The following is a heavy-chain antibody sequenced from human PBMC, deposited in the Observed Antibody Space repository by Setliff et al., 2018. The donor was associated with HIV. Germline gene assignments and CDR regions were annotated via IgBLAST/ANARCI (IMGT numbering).Heavy chain of an antibody. Sequence: GGSLRLSCVASGFTFSTFAMHWVRQAPGKGLEWVSVISYDASRISYADSVKGRFAISKDFAKRSVYLQMDNLRAEDTATYYCARGLWLGTFDLWGQGTLVTVSS. CDR1: GFTFSTFA. CDR2: ISYDASRI. J-gene: IGHJ5*02. D-gene: IGHD6-19*01. V-gene: IGHV3-30*07. CDR3: ARGLWLGTFDL.